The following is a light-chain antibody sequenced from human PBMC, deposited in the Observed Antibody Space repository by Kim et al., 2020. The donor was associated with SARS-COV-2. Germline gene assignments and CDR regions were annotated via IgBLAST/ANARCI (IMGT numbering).Light chain of an antibody. Sequence: VARGQKARITCGGNNIGIKNVHWYQQKPGQAPVLVIYRDSNRPSGIPERFSGSNSGNTATLTISRAQAGDEADYYCQVWDSSTAVFGGGTQLTVL. CDR3: QVWDSSTAV. CDR1: NIGIKN. V-gene: IGLV3-9*01. J-gene: IGLJ2*01. CDR2: RDS.